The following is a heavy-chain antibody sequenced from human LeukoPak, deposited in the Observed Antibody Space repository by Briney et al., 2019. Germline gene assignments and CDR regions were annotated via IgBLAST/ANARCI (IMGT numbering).Heavy chain of an antibody. CDR1: GFTFGDYA. J-gene: IGHJ4*02. D-gene: IGHD2-15*01. CDR2: VRSKAYGGTT. V-gene: IGHV3-49*03. Sequence: PGGSLRLPCIASGFTFGDYAMSWFRQAPGKGLGWVGFVRSKAYGGTTEYAASVKGRFTISRDDSKSIVYLQMNSLKTEDTAVYYCTREGGYCSGGSCFDYWGQGTLVTVSS. CDR3: TREGGYCSGGSCFDY.